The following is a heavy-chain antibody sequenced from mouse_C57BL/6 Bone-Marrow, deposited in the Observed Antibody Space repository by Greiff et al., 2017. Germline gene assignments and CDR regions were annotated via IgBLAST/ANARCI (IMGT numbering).Heavy chain of an antibody. J-gene: IGHJ4*01. V-gene: IGHV1-53*01. Sequence: QVQLQQPGTELVKPGASVKLSCKASGYTFTSYWMHWVKQRPGQGLEWIGNINPSNGGTNYNEKFKSKATLTVDKSSSTAYMQLSSRTSEDSAVYYWERGYGSSYVDYYYAMDYWGQGTSVTVSS. D-gene: IGHD1-1*01. CDR1: GYTFTSYW. CDR3: ERGYGSSYVDYYYAMDY. CDR2: INPSNGGT.